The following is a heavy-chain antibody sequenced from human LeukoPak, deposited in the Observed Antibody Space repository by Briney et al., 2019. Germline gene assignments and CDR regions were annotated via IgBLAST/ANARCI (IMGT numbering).Heavy chain of an antibody. V-gene: IGHV1-2*02. CDR2: INPNSGGT. CDR1: GYTFTGYY. Sequence: ASVKVSCKASGYTFTGYYMHWVRQAPGQGLEGMGWINPNSGGTNYAQKFQGRVTMTRDTSISTAYMELSRLRSDDTAVYYCASRHQTRDKEGFWGQRALVTVSS. CDR3: ASRHQTRDKEGF. J-gene: IGHJ4*02. D-gene: IGHD2-15*01.